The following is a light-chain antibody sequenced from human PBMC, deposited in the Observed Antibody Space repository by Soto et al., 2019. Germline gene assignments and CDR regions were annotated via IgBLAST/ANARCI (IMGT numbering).Light chain of an antibody. Sequence: DIQMTQSPSTLSASIGDRVTITCRASQSFSRWLAWYQQKPGKPPKLLIYDVSRLESGVPSRFSGGDSGTEFTLTITRLQPEDVATYYCQQDSTLWAFGQGTKVEIK. CDR1: QSFSRW. J-gene: IGKJ1*01. CDR3: QQDSTLWA. CDR2: DVS. V-gene: IGKV1-5*01.